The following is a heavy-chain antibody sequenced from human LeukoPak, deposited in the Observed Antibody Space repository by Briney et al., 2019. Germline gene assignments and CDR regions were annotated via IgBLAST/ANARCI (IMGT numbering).Heavy chain of an antibody. CDR3: ASNWAYDYVVQSY. CDR1: GFTFSDYY. Sequence: GGSLRLSCAASGFTFSDYYMSWIRQAPGKGLEWVSYISSSGSTIYYADSVKGRFTISRDNAKNSLYLQMNSLRAEDTAVYYCASNWAYDYVVQSYWGQGTLVTVSS. D-gene: IGHD3-16*01. J-gene: IGHJ4*02. CDR2: ISSSGSTI. V-gene: IGHV3-11*01.